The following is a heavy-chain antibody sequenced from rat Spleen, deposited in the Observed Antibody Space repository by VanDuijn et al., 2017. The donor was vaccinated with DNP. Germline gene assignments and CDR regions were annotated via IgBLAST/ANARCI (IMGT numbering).Heavy chain of an antibody. CDR1: GFTFSNYY. V-gene: IGHV5-25*01. D-gene: IGHD1-3*01. CDR2: ITNSGGST. Sequence: EVKLVESGGGLVQPGRSLKLSCAASGFTFSNYYMAWVRQAPTKGLEWVASITNSGGSTYYRDSVKGRFTISRDNAKNTLYLQMDSLRSEDTATYYCASLWTLAYWGQGTLVTVSS. CDR3: ASLWTLAY. J-gene: IGHJ3*01.